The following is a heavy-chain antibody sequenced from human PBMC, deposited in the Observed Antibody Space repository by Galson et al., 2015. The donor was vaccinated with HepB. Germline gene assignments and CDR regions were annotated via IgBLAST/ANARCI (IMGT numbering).Heavy chain of an antibody. Sequence: SVKVSCKASGYIFTYYGISWVRQAPGQGLEWMGWISVYNGNTNYAPKFQGRVTMTTDTSTSTAYMELRSLTSGDTAVYYCARDPYYDSSGYPLATNWFDPWGQGTLVTVAS. D-gene: IGHD3-22*01. V-gene: IGHV1-18*04. CDR3: ARDPYYDSSGYPLATNWFDP. CDR2: ISVYNGNT. CDR1: GYIFTYYG. J-gene: IGHJ5*02.